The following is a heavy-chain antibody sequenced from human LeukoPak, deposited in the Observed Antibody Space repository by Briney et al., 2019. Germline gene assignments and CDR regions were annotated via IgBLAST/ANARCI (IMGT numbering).Heavy chain of an antibody. CDR1: GFTFSSYG. CDR2: IWYDGSNK. J-gene: IGHJ4*02. D-gene: IGHD7-27*01. V-gene: IGHV3-33*01. Sequence: PGRSLRLSCLSSGFTFSSYGMHWVRQAPGKGLEWVAFIWYDGSNKYYADSVKGRFTISRVNSENTLYLQLNSLRAGDTAVYYCARDDPRWGSSGDYWGQGTLVTVSS. CDR3: ARDDPRWGSSGDY.